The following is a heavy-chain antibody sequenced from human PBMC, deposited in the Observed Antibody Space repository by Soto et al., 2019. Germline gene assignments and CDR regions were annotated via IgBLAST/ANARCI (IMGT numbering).Heavy chain of an antibody. CDR2: IRSSGGSGGST. D-gene: IGHD5-12*01. V-gene: IGHV3-23*01. Sequence: PGGSLRLSCAASGFTFNSYAMSWVRQAPGKGLEWVSVIRSSGGSGGSTYYADSVKGRFSISRDDSKNTLYLQMTSLRAEDTAVYYCAKAFFGYICDALDIWGQGTMVTVSS. CDR3: AKAFFGYICDALDI. CDR1: GFTFNSYA. J-gene: IGHJ3*02.